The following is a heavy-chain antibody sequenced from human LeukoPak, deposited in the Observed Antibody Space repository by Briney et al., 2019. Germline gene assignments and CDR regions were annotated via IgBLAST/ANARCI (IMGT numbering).Heavy chain of an antibody. D-gene: IGHD2-2*01. Sequence: SLTLSLTCTVSGGSISSGDYYWSWIRQPPGKGLEWIGYIYYSGSTYYNPSLKSRVTISVDTSKNQFSLKLSSVTAADTAVYYCARRSIVVVPAAPFDYWGQGTLVTVSS. CDR1: GGSISSGDYY. V-gene: IGHV4-30-4*01. CDR2: IYYSGST. J-gene: IGHJ4*02. CDR3: ARRSIVVVPAAPFDY.